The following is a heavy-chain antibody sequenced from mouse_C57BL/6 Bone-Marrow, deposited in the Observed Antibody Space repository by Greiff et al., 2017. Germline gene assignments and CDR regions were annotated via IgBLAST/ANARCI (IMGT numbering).Heavy chain of an antibody. CDR3: AREGRWYFDV. CDR1: GYTFTSYW. CDR2: INPSNGGT. Sequence: VLLQQPGADLVKPGASVKLSCTASGYTFTSYWMPWVQQSPGQGLEWIGNINPSNGGTNYNDKFKSKATLTVDKAYSTAYMQLSSLTSEDSAVYYCAREGRWYFDVWGKGTTLTVSS. J-gene: IGHJ1*03. V-gene: IGHV1-53*01.